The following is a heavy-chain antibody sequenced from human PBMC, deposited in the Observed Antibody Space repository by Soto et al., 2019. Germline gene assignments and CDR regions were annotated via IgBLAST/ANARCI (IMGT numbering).Heavy chain of an antibody. CDR3: TKARCSGNPCYVPDY. D-gene: IGHD2-15*01. J-gene: IGHJ4*01. Sequence: PGGSLRLSVADSEFAYIGDTMAWIRQAPGKGLEWVSAISDSGGSPYYADSVQGRFTISRDNSKNTLFLLMNSLRAEDTATYYCTKARCSGNPCYVPDYWGHGTLVTVSS. CDR1: EFAYIGDT. CDR2: ISDSGGSP. V-gene: IGHV3-23*01.